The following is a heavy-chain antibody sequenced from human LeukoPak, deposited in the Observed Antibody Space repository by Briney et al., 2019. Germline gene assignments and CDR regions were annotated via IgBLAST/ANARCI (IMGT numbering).Heavy chain of an antibody. CDR3: AARDGYTQDTDY. J-gene: IGHJ4*02. CDR1: GYSFTSNY. Sequence: ASVKVSCKASGYSFTSNYIHWVRQAPGQGLEWMGMIYPRDGSTSYAQKFQGRVTITADESTSTAYMELSSLRSEDTAVYYCAARDGYTQDTDYWGQGTLVTVSS. D-gene: IGHD5-24*01. CDR2: IYPRDGST. V-gene: IGHV1-46*01.